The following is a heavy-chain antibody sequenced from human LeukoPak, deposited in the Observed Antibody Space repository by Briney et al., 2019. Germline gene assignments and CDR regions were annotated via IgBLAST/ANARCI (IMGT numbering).Heavy chain of an antibody. D-gene: IGHD3-16*01. CDR1: GFTVGSDY. J-gene: IGHJ3*02. CDR3: ARGYDYARAFDI. CDR2: IYSAGNT. V-gene: IGHV3-53*01. Sequence: GGSLRLSCAASGFTVGSDYMTWVRQAPGKGLGWVSLIYSAGNTYYADSVKGRFIISRDNSKNTLYHQMNSLRAEDTAVYYCARGYDYARAFDIWGQGTMVTVSS.